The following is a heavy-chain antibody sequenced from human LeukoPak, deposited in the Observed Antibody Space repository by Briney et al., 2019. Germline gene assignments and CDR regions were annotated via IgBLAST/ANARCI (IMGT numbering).Heavy chain of an antibody. Sequence: SETLSLTXTVSGGSISSGDYYWSWIRQSPGKGLEWIVYIYHSGTTYYNPSLKSRLTISVDPSKNPFSLKLSSVTAADTAVYYCAREDYYASGTYDKGWFDPWGQGTLVTVSS. CDR1: GGSISSGDYY. CDR2: IYHSGTT. J-gene: IGHJ5*02. CDR3: AREDYYASGTYDKGWFDP. V-gene: IGHV4-30-4*08. D-gene: IGHD3-10*01.